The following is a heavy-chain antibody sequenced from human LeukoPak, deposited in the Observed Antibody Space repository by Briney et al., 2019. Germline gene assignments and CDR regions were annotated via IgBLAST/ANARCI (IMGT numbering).Heavy chain of an antibody. V-gene: IGHV1-8*03. CDR1: GYTFTSYD. J-gene: IGHJ4*02. D-gene: IGHD3-22*01. CDR3: ARGGEYYYDSSGYYYGHFDY. Sequence: GASVKVSCKASGYTFTSYDINWVRQATGQGLEWMGRMNPNSGNTGYAQKFQGRVTITRNTSISTAYMELSRLRSDDTAVYYCARGGEYYYDSSGYYYGHFDYWGQGTLVTVSS. CDR2: MNPNSGNT.